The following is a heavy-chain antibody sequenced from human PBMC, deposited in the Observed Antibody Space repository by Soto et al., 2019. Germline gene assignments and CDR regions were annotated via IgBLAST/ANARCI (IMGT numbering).Heavy chain of an antibody. Sequence: PGGSLRLSCAASGFTFSSYAMSWVRQAPGKGLEWVSAISGSGGSTYYADSVKGRFTISRDNSKNTLYLQMNSLRAEDTAVYYCANYQLLYGGNNWNRRYYYYGMDVWGQGTTVTVSS. CDR2: ISGSGGST. CDR3: ANYQLLYGGNNWNRRYYYYGMDV. J-gene: IGHJ6*02. D-gene: IGHD2-2*02. V-gene: IGHV3-23*01. CDR1: GFTFSSYA.